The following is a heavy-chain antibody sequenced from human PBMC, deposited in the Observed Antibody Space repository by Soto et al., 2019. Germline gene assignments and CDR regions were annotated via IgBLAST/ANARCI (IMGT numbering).Heavy chain of an antibody. V-gene: IGHV4-59*01. Sequence: SETLSLTCTVSDGSISSYYWSWIRQPPGKGLEWIGYIYYSGSTNYNPSLKSRVTISVDTSKNQFSLKLSSVTAADTAVYYCAREVRIYYYGSVEVRDNWFDPWGQGTLVTVSS. CDR1: DGSISSYY. D-gene: IGHD3-10*01. CDR3: AREVRIYYYGSVEVRDNWFDP. J-gene: IGHJ5*02. CDR2: IYYSGST.